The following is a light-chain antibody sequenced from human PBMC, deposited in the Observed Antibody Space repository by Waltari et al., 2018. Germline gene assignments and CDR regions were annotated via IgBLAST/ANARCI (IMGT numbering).Light chain of an antibody. Sequence: EIVLTQSPATLSLSPGERATLPCRASQIVSSYLAWYQQKPGQAPRLLIYDASNRATGIPARFSGSGSGTDFTLTISSLEPEDFAVYYCQQRSNWRTFGQGTKVEIK. CDR3: QQRSNWRT. V-gene: IGKV3-11*01. CDR1: QIVSSY. J-gene: IGKJ1*01. CDR2: DAS.